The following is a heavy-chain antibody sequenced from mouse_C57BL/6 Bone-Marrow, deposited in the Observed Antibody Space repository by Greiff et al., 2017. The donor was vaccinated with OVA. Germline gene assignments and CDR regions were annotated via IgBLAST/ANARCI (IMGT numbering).Heavy chain of an antibody. Sequence: QVQLQQPGAELVKPGASVKLSCKASGYTFTSYWMHWVKQRPGQGLEWIGMIHPNSGSTNYNEKFKSKATLNVDKSSSTAYMQLSSLTSEDAAVYYCAYSNYDAMDYWGQGTSVTVSS. V-gene: IGHV1-64*01. CDR1: GYTFTSYW. CDR2: IHPNSGST. CDR3: AYSNYDAMDY. J-gene: IGHJ4*01. D-gene: IGHD2-5*01.